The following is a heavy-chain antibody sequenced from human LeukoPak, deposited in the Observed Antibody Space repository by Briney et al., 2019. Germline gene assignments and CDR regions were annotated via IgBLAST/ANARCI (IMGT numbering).Heavy chain of an antibody. Sequence: SETLSLTCTVSGGSIGSYYWSWIRQPPGKGLEWIGYIYYSGSTNYNPSLKSRVTISVDTSKNQFSLKLSSVTAADTAVYYCARFPYCGGGSCYYYYYGMDVWGQGTTVTVSS. CDR3: ARFPYCGGGSCYYYYYGMDV. D-gene: IGHD2-15*01. CDR1: GGSIGSYY. V-gene: IGHV4-59*01. J-gene: IGHJ6*02. CDR2: IYYSGST.